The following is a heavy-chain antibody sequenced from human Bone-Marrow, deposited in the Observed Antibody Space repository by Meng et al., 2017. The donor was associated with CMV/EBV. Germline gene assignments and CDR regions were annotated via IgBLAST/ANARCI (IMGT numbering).Heavy chain of an antibody. CDR1: GYTFTSYG. D-gene: IGHD3-10*01. V-gene: IGHV1-18*01. J-gene: IGHJ4*02. Sequence: ASVKVSCKASGYTFTSYGISWVRQAPGQGLEWMGWISAYNGNTNYAQKLQGRVTMTTDTSTSTAYMELRSLRSDDTAVYYCARDRFYGSGSYYTPSPDYWGQGTLVTVSS. CDR2: ISAYNGNT. CDR3: ARDRFYGSGSYYTPSPDY.